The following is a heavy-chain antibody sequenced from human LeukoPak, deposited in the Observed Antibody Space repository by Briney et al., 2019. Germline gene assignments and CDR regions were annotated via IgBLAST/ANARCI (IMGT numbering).Heavy chain of an antibody. J-gene: IGHJ5*02. CDR1: GYTFTSYG. CDR3: ARTYYYGSGSSGQFDP. CDR2: ISAYNGNT. Sequence: AAVKVSCKASGYTFTSYGISWVREAPGQGLEWMGWISAYNGNTNCAQKLQGRVTMTTDTSTSTAYMELRSLRSDDTAVYYCARTYYYGSGSSGQFDPWGQGTLVTVSS. D-gene: IGHD3-10*01. V-gene: IGHV1-18*01.